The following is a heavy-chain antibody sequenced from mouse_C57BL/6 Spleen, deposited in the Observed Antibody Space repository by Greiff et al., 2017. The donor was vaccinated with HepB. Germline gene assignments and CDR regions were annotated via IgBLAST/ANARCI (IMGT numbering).Heavy chain of an antibody. V-gene: IGHV5-17*01. CDR1: GFTFSDYG. J-gene: IGHJ1*03. CDR3: ARRDYYGSIDV. D-gene: IGHD1-1*01. Sequence: DVKLQESGGGLVKPGGSLKLSCAASGFTFSDYGMHWVRQAPEKGLEWVAYISSGSSTIYYADTVKGRFTISRDNAKNTLFLQMTSLRSEDTAMYYCARRDYYGSIDVWGTGTTVTVSS. CDR2: ISSGSSTI.